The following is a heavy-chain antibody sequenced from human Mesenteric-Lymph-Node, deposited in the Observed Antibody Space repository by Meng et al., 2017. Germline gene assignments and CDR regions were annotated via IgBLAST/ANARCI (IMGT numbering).Heavy chain of an antibody. J-gene: IGHJ4*02. CDR1: GGSISGSAYF. CDR3: ARLRDFDY. Sequence: QLQLQESGPGLVKPPETLSLSCTVSGGSISGSAYFWGWIRQPPGKGVEWIASIYYTGSTYYNPSLKSRVTISVDTPKNQFSLKLSSVTAADTAVYFCARLRDFDYWGQGTLVTVSS. V-gene: IGHV4-39*01. CDR2: IYYTGST.